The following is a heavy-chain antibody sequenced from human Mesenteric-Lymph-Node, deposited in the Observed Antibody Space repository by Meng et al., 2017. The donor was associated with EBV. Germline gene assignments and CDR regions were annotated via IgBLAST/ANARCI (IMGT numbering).Heavy chain of an antibody. CDR1: GDTFTRCA. D-gene: IGHD4-17*01. Sequence: VQLVQSGTEVKNPGASVRVSRKASGDTFTRCALDWVRQAPGQGLEWMGWINTNTGYPTYARVFRGRFVFSLDTSVSTAYLQVSSLKAEDTAVYYCARGLPYGDYGVDSWGQGTLVTVSS. CDR3: ARGLPYGDYGVDS. V-gene: IGHV7-4-1*02. J-gene: IGHJ4*02. CDR2: INTNTGYP.